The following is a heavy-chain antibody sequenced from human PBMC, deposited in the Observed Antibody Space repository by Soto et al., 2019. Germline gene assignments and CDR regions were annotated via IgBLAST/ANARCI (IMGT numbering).Heavy chain of an antibody. D-gene: IGHD2-21*02. V-gene: IGHV3-9*01. J-gene: IGHJ4*02. CDR1: GFTFDSYV. Sequence: PGGSLRLSCAASGFTFDSYVMNWVRQAPGKGLEWVSSVSWNSGAKLYADSVKGRFAISRDSAKKSVYLQMNSLRPDDTAFYYCAKGVATAVPALDYWGQGTLVTVSS. CDR3: AKGVATAVPALDY. CDR2: VSWNSGAK.